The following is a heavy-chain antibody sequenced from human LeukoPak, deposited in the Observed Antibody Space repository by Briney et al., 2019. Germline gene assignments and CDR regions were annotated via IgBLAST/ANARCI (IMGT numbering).Heavy chain of an antibody. V-gene: IGHV1-18*01. Sequence: GASVKVSCKASGYTFTDYGISWVRQAPGQGLEWMGWISAYNGNTNYAQRVQGRVTMTTDTSTSTAYMELRSLTSDDTAVYYCAREFRWLVYDYWGQGTLVTVSS. CDR1: GYTFTDYG. CDR2: ISAYNGNT. D-gene: IGHD6-19*01. J-gene: IGHJ4*02. CDR3: AREFRWLVYDY.